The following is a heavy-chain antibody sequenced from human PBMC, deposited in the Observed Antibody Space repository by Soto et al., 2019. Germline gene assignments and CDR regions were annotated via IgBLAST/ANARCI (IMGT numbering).Heavy chain of an antibody. J-gene: IGHJ3*02. CDR1: GFTFSSYG. D-gene: IGHD6-19*01. Sequence: QVQLVESGGGVVQPGRSLRLSCAASGFTFSSYGMHWVRQAPGKGLEWVAVIWYDGSNKYYADSVKGRFTISRDNSKNTLYLQMNSLRAEDTAVYYCARDHSSGWGGTDAFDIWGQGTMVTVSS. CDR3: ARDHSSGWGGTDAFDI. V-gene: IGHV3-33*01. CDR2: IWYDGSNK.